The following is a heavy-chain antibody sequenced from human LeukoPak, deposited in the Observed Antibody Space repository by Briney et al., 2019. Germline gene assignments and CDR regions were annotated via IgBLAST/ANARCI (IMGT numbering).Heavy chain of an antibody. Sequence: PGRSLRLSCAASGFTFSSYAMSWVRQAPGKGLEWVSAISGSGGSTYYADSVKGRFTISRDNSKNTLYLQMNSLRAEDTAVYYCAKDPDSHYYGSSYDYYYYGMDVWGQGTTVTVSS. CDR2: ISGSGGST. CDR3: AKDPDSHYYGSSYDYYYYGMDV. J-gene: IGHJ6*02. V-gene: IGHV3-23*01. D-gene: IGHD3-10*01. CDR1: GFTFSSYA.